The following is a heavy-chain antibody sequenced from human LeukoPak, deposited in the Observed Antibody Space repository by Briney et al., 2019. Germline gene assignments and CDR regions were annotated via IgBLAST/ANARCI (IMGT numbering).Heavy chain of an antibody. Sequence: SETLSLTCTVSGGSISSSSYYWGWIRQPPGKGLEWIGSIYYSGSTYYNPSLKSRVTISVDTSKNQFSLKLSSVTAADTAVYYCASGGYCSSTSCYLRYYYYYMDVWGKGTTVTVSS. CDR1: GGSISSSSYY. J-gene: IGHJ6*03. CDR2: IYYSGST. CDR3: ASGGYCSSTSCYLRYYYYYMDV. V-gene: IGHV4-39*07. D-gene: IGHD2-2*01.